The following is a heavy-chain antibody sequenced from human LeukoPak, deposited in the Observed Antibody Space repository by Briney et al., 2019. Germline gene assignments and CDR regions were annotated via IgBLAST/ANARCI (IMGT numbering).Heavy chain of an antibody. CDR2: IYHSGST. CDR3: ARGWDVVVIAPFDY. J-gene: IGHJ4*02. CDR1: GYSLSSGYY. D-gene: IGHD2-21*01. V-gene: IGHV4-38-2*01. Sequence: SETLSLTCAVSGYSLSSGYYWGWIRQPPGKGLEWIGSIYHSGSTYYNPSLKSRVTISVGTSKNQFSLKLSSVTAADTAVYYCARGWDVVVIAPFDYWGQGTLVTVSS.